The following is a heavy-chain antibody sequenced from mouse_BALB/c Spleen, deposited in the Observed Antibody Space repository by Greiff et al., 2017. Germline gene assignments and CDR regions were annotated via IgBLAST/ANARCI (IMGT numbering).Heavy chain of an antibody. V-gene: IGHV1-5*01. CDR2: IYPGNSDT. CDR1: GYTFTSYW. D-gene: IGHD1-1*01. Sequence: EVQLQQSGTVLARPGASVKMSCKASGYTFTSYWMHWVKQRPGQGLEWIGAIYPGNSDTSYNQKFKGKAKLTAVTSTSTAYMELSSLTNEDSAVYYCTRGDYGSSYAMDYWGQGTSVTVSS. J-gene: IGHJ4*01. CDR3: TRGDYGSSYAMDY.